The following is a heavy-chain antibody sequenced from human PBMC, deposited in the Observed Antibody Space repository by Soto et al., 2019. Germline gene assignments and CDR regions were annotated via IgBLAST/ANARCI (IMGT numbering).Heavy chain of an antibody. CDR2: ISTYNGNT. CDR3: ARPSHYDFWSGYYAYDY. CDR1: GYTFTSYG. Sequence: QVQLVQSGAEVKKPGASVKVSCQASGYTFTSYGISWVRLAPGQGLEWMGWISTYNGNTNYAQKLQGRVTMTTDTSTSTAYMELRSLRSDDTAVYYCARPSHYDFWSGYYAYDYWGQGTLVTVSS. D-gene: IGHD3-3*01. J-gene: IGHJ4*02. V-gene: IGHV1-18*01.